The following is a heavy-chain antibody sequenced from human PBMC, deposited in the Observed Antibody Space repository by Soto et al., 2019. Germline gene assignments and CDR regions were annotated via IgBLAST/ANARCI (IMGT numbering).Heavy chain of an antibody. J-gene: IGHJ3*02. V-gene: IGHV3-64*01. CDR2: ISSNGGST. CDR3: ARDKLNLAAAGTGAFDT. CDR1: GFTFSSYA. Sequence: GGSLILSCAASGFTFSSYAMHWVRQAPGKGLEYVSAISSNGGSTYYANSVKGRFTISRDNSKNTLYLQMGSLRAEDMAVYYCARDKLNLAAAGTGAFDTWGQGTMVTVSS. D-gene: IGHD6-13*01.